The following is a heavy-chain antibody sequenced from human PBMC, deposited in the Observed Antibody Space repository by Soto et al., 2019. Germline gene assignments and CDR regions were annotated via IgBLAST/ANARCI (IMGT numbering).Heavy chain of an antibody. D-gene: IGHD1-26*01. V-gene: IGHV4-31*03. CDR1: GGSISSGGDY. CDR3: ARESDSGSYHAFDI. CDR2: IYYSGST. J-gene: IGHJ3*02. Sequence: SETLSLTCTVSGGSISSGGDYWSWIRQHPGKGLEWIGYIYYSGSTYYNPSLKSRVTISVDTSKNQFSLKLSSVTAADTAVYYCARESDSGSYHAFDIWGQGTMVSVSS.